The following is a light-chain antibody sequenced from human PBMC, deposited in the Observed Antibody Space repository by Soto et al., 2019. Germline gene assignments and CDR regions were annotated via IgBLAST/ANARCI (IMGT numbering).Light chain of an antibody. J-gene: IGKJ4*01. CDR3: QQRSKWTPT. CDR2: DAS. CDR1: QSVSSY. V-gene: IGKV3-11*01. Sequence: DIELTQTPCSLSTPPPHTVTLSCGASQSVSSYLAWYQQKPGQAPRLLIYDASNRATGIPARFSGSGSGTDFTLTISSLEPEDFAVYCCQQRSKWTPTLGGGTKVDI.